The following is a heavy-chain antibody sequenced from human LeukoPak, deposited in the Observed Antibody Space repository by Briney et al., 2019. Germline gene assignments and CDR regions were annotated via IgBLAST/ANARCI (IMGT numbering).Heavy chain of an antibody. D-gene: IGHD6-19*01. CDR3: AREGSGWEYYYYYYMDV. Sequence: SETLSLNCTVSGGSISSYYWSWIRQPAGKGLEWIGRIYTSGSTNYNPSLKSRVTMSVDTSKNQFSLKLSSVTAADTAVYYCAREGSGWEYYYYYYMDVWGKGTTVTVSS. V-gene: IGHV4-4*07. CDR1: GGSISSYY. CDR2: IYTSGST. J-gene: IGHJ6*03.